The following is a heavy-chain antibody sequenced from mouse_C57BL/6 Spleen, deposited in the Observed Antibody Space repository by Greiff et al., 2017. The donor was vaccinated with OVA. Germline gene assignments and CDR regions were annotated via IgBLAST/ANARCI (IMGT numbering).Heavy chain of an antibody. CDR3: TRDCNWGFNYAMDY. CDR1: GYTFTDYE. V-gene: IGHV1-15*01. D-gene: IGHD4-1*01. CDR2: IDPETGGT. Sequence: LVESGAELVRPGASVTLSCKASGYTFTDYEMHWVKQTPVHGLKWIGAIDPETGGTAYNQKFTGKAILTADKSSSTAYMELRSLTSEDSAVYYCTRDCNWGFNYAMDYWGQGTSVTVSS. J-gene: IGHJ4*01.